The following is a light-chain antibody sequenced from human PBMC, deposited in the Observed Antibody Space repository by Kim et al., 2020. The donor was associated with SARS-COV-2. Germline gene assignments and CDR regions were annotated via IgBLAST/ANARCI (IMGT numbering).Light chain of an antibody. V-gene: IGKV3-15*01. CDR1: QSVRTN. J-gene: IGKJ2*01. CDR2: DAS. Sequence: LSVSPGEGATLSCRASQSVRTNLAWYQHKPGQAPRLLISDASTRAPGIPARFSGGGSETEFTLSISGLQSEDFAVYYCQHYSDWPHFGQGTKLEI. CDR3: QHYSDWPH.